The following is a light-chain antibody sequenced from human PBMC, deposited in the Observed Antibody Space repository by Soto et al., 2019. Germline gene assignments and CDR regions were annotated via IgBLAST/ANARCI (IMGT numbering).Light chain of an antibody. CDR1: QSISSW. J-gene: IGKJ4*01. CDR3: QQYNSYPLT. Sequence: DVQMTQSPSTLSASVGDRVTITCRASQSISSWLAWYQQKPGKAPTLLIYKASSLESGVPSSFIGSGSGTEFTLTISSLQPDDFATYYCQQYNSYPLTFGGGTKVEIK. CDR2: KAS. V-gene: IGKV1-5*03.